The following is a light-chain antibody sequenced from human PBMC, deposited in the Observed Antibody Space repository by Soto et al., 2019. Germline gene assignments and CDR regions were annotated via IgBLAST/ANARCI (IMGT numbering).Light chain of an antibody. CDR1: QSVSSN. CDR2: GAS. V-gene: IGKV3-15*01. J-gene: IGKJ1*01. CDR3: PQYNNWPLT. Sequence: EIVMTQSPATLSVSPGERATLSCRASQSVSSNLAWYQQKPGQSPRLLIYGASTRATGIPARFSGSGSGTEFTLTISSLQSEDFAVYYCPQYNNWPLTLGQGTKFDIK.